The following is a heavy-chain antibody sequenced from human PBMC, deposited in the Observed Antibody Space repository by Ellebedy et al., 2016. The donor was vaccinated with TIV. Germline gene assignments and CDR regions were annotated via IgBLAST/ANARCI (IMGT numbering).Heavy chain of an antibody. CDR1: GFSFSSYA. CDR3: AKDRKFPNDVFDL. J-gene: IGHJ3*01. CDR2: ISGRDIST. Sequence: GGSLRLXCAASGFSFSSYAMSWVRQAPGKGLEWVSAISGRDISTWYADSVKGRFTISRDNSKNTVYLLMNSLRAEDTAVYYCAKDRKFPNDVFDLWGQGTMVTVSS. V-gene: IGHV3-23*01.